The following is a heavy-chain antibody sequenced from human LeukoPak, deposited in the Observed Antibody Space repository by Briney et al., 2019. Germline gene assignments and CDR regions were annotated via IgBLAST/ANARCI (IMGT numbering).Heavy chain of an antibody. CDR2: LSHRGNT. CDR3: ARHNAPRRVGFDF. CDR1: GGSISNDFYY. V-gene: IGHV4-39*01. D-gene: IGHD3-10*01. Sequence: SGTLSLTCAVSGGSISNDFYYWGWIRQPPGKGLEWVACLSHRGNTWYNPSLESRVTISVDTSKNRFSLNFNSVTAADTALYWCARHNAPRRVGFDFWGQGILVTVSS. J-gene: IGHJ4*02.